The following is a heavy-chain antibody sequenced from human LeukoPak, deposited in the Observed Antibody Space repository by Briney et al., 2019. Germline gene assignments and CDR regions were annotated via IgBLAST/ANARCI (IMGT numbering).Heavy chain of an antibody. J-gene: IGHJ6*03. CDR2: IYYSGST. Sequence: PSETLSLTCTVSGGSISSYHWSWIRQPPGKGLEWIGYIYYSGSTNYNPSLKSRVTISVDTSKNQFSLKLSSVTAADTAVYYCARVVAGDLYYDFWSGYYPFYYYYYMDVWGKGTTVTVSS. CDR1: GGSISSYH. CDR3: ARVVAGDLYYDFWSGYYPFYYYYYMDV. V-gene: IGHV4-59*01. D-gene: IGHD3-3*01.